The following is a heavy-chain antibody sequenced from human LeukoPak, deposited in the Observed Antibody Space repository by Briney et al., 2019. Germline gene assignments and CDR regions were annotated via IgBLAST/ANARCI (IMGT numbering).Heavy chain of an antibody. CDR2: ISLSGGT. CDR3: ASFRWAVGFEY. CDR1: GGSFSGYY. D-gene: IGHD2-15*01. Sequence: SETLSLTCAVYGGSFSGYYWSYIRQPPGKGLEWIGEISLSGGTNYNPSLKSRLTISVDTSKNQFSLKLNSVTAADTAVYYCASFRWAVGFEYWDQGTLVTVSS. J-gene: IGHJ4*02. V-gene: IGHV4-34*01.